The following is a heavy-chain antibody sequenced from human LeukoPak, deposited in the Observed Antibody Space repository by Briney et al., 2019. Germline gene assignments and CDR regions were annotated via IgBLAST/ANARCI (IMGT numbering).Heavy chain of an antibody. J-gene: IGHJ4*02. CDR3: ARGYCSGGSCYDFDY. D-gene: IGHD2-15*01. V-gene: IGHV3-33*01. CDR2: IWYDGSNK. CDR1: GFTFSSDG. Sequence: GGSLRLSCAASGFTFSSDGMHWVRQAPGKGLEWVAVIWYDGSNKYYANSVKGRFTISRDNSKNTLYLQMNSLRAEDTAVYYCARGYCSGGSCYDFDYWGQGTLVTVSS.